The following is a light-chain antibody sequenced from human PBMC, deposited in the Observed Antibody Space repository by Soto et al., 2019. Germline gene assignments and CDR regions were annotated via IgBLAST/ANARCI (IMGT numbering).Light chain of an antibody. CDR2: DAS. Sequence: EIVMTQSPATLSVSPGDRATLSCRASQSVSSSLAWYQQIPGQAPRLLIYDASTRATGVPARFGGSGSGTEFTFTISSLQSGDFAVYNCQQYNNWPPLPFGGGTEVELK. J-gene: IGKJ4*01. CDR3: QQYNNWPPLP. V-gene: IGKV3-15*01. CDR1: QSVSSS.